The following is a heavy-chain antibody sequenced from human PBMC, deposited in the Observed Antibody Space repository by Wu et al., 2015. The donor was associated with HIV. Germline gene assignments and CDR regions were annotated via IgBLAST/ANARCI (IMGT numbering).Heavy chain of an antibody. Sequence: QVQLVQSGAEVKKPGSSVKVSCKASGGTFSSYAISWVRQAPGQGLEWMGGIIPIFGTANYAQKFQGRVTITTDESTSTAYMELSSLRSEDTAVYYCARDRYRDMVRGVIGYYGMDVWGQGTTGHRLL. V-gene: IGHV1-69*05. CDR2: IIPIFGTA. CDR1: GGTFSSYA. CDR3: ARDRYRDMVRGVIGYYGMDV. D-gene: IGHD3-10*01. J-gene: IGHJ6*02.